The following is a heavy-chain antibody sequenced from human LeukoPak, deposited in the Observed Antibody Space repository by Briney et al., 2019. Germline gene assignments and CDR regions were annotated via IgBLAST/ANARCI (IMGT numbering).Heavy chain of an antibody. CDR2: ISSNWTTI. J-gene: IGHJ4*02. CDR1: GYIFSDYY. CDR3: ARDHRGNSYGLDY. D-gene: IGHD5-12*01. Sequence: GGSLRLSFAASGYIFSDYYMNWISQAPGKGLEWVSYISSNWTTIYYADSVKGRFTISRDNAKNSLYLEMNSLRAEDTAVYYCARDHRGNSYGLDYWGQGTLVTVSS. V-gene: IGHV3-11*04.